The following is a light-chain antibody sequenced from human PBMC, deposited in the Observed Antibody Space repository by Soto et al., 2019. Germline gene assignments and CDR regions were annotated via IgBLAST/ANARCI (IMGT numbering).Light chain of an antibody. Sequence: QSALTQPASVSGPPGQSITISCTGTSSDVGSYNLVSWYQQHPTKAPKLMIYEVNKRPSGVSNRFSGSKSDNTASLTISGLQAEDEADYYCCSYAGSSTLAVFGGGTQLTVL. CDR3: CSYAGSSTLAV. CDR1: SSDVGSYNL. CDR2: EVN. J-gene: IGLJ7*01. V-gene: IGLV2-23*02.